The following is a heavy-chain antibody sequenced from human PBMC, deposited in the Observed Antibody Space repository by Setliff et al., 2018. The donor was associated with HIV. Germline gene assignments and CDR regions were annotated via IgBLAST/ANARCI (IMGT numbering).Heavy chain of an antibody. CDR3: ATQTGFYNSHWYDY. V-gene: IGHV3-7*01. Sequence: GSLRLSCVASGLPFYNYWMTWLRRAPGRGLEWVANIKQDGSGMHYIESVKGRFTIFRDNAKNSVFLQMNSLRAEDTGVYYCATQTGFYNSHWYDYWGQGTMVTVSS. J-gene: IGHJ4*02. CDR1: GLPFYNYW. D-gene: IGHD6-13*01. CDR2: IKQDGSGM.